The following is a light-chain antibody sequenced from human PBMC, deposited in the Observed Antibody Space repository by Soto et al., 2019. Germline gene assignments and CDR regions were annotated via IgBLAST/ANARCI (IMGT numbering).Light chain of an antibody. CDR3: AAWDGSLNGWV. J-gene: IGLJ3*02. CDR2: GNV. CDR1: SSNIVSNT. V-gene: IGLV1-44*01. Sequence: QSVLTQAPSVSGTPGQRVTISCSGSSSNIVSNTVSWYQQVPGTAPKVLIYGNVQRPSGVPDRFSGSKSGTSASLAIGGLQSEDEADYYCAAWDGSLNGWVFGGGTKLTVL.